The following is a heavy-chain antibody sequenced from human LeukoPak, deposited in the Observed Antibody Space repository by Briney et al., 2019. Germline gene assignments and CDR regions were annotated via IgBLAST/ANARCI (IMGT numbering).Heavy chain of an antibody. CDR2: IYSGGST. J-gene: IGHJ4*02. CDR1: GFTVSSNY. V-gene: IGHV3-53*01. CDR3: TTTTVASSFCTY. Sequence: GGSLRLSCAASGFTVSSNYMGWVRQAPGKGLEWVSIIYSGGSTYYADSVKGRFTISRDDSKNTLYLQMNSLKTEDTAMYYCTTTTVASSFCTYWGQGTLVTVSS. D-gene: IGHD5-12*01.